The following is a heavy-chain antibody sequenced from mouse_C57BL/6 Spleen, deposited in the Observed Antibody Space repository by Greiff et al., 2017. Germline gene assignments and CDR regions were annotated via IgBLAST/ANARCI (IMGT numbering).Heavy chain of an antibody. Sequence: VQLQQSGPELVKPGASVKISCKASGYAFSSSWMNWVKQRPGKGLEWIGRIYPGDGDTNYNGKFKGKATLTADKSSSTAYMQLSSLTSEDSAVYFCASIYYDYDGGFYAMDYWGQGTSVTVSS. CDR3: ASIYYDYDGGFYAMDY. CDR1: GYAFSSSW. J-gene: IGHJ4*01. CDR2: IYPGDGDT. D-gene: IGHD2-4*01. V-gene: IGHV1-82*01.